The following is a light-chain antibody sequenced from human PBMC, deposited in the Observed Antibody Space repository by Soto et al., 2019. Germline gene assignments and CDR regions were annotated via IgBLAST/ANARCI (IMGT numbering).Light chain of an antibody. V-gene: IGKV1-39*01. CDR3: QQSFITPLT. Sequence: DIQMTQSPSSLSASVGDRVTITCRASQSISTYLNWYQQRPGRVPKLLIYAASSLHSGVPSRFSGSGSGTDFILTISSLQPEDFATYYCQQSFITPLTFGGGTKVEI. CDR2: AAS. J-gene: IGKJ4*01. CDR1: QSISTY.